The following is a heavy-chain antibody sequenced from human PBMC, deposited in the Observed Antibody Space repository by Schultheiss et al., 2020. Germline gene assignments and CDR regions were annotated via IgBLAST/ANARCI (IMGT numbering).Heavy chain of an antibody. J-gene: IGHJ6*03. V-gene: IGHV3-30*02. CDR1: GFTFSSYG. D-gene: IGHD2-2*01. Sequence: GASLKISCAASGFTFSSYGMHWVRQAPGKGLEWVAVIWYDGSNKYYSDSVKGRFAISRDNSKNTLHLQMNNLRPDDTAVYYCAKVAGDIVVEPTAIYYHYFMDVWGKGTTVTVSS. CDR3: AKVAGDIVVEPTAIYYHYFMDV. CDR2: IWYDGSNK.